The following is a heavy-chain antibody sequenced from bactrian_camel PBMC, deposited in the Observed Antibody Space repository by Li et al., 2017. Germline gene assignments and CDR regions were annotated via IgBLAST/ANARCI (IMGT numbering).Heavy chain of an antibody. D-gene: IGHD3*01. CDR2: LRIGCGTA. CDR1: GYATSTIRPC. J-gene: IGHJ4*01. CDR3: AVDTSRRCTAARLLFRLLALDALN. Sequence: VQLVESGGGSVQAGGTQRLTCTASGYATSTIRPCMGWFRQAPGKEREGVAALRIGCGTAVYADSVKGRFTISQGDAPFTMHLQMDSLKPEDTAMYFCAVDTSRRCTAARLLFRLLALDALNWGQGTQVTVS. V-gene: IGHV3S40*01.